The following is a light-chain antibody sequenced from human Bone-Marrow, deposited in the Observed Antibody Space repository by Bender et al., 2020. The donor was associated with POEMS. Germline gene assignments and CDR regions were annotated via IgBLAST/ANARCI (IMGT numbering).Light chain of an antibody. V-gene: IGLV1-44*01. CDR3: AAWEDSLNGWV. Sequence: QSVLTQPPSASGTPGQSVTISCSGSSSNIGTNPANWYQQPPGTALKLLIYINNQRPSGVPDRFSGSKSGTSASLAIGGLQSEDEADYYCAAWEDSLNGWVFGGGTKLTVL. CDR2: INN. CDR1: SSNIGTNP. J-gene: IGLJ3*02.